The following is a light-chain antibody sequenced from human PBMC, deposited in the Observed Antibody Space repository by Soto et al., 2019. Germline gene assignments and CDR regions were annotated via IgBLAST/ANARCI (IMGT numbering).Light chain of an antibody. V-gene: IGKV1-16*01. CDR1: QGISSF. J-gene: IGKJ1*01. CDR2: DAS. Sequence: DIQMTQSPSSLSASVGDRVTITCRASQGISSFLAWFQQKPGKAPKSLIYDASTLQSGVSSRFSCSGSGQPFPLTLSSLQPEDFSTYYRQKYHSFPCSFRQGTKVEIK. CDR3: QKYHSFPCS.